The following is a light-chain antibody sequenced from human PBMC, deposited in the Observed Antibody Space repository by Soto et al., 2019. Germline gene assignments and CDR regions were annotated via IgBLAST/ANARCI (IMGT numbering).Light chain of an antibody. CDR1: QSISSSY. Sequence: EIVLTQSPGTLSLSPGEGATLSCRTSQSISSSYLSWFQQRPGQAPRVLIYGASNRASGIPDRFSGSGSGTDFTLTTSSLEPEDFAVYYCQYYGRSPPYTFGQGTKLDIK. CDR2: GAS. CDR3: QYYGRSPPYT. J-gene: IGKJ2*01. V-gene: IGKV3-20*01.